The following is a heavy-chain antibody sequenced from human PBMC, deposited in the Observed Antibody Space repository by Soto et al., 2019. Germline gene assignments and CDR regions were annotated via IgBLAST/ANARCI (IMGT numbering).Heavy chain of an antibody. J-gene: IGHJ4*02. D-gene: IGHD5-18*01. CDR2: IGVSPEHT. V-gene: IGHV3-23*01. CDR3: ARLPGHTDPRPDY. CDR1: GFNFSFHA. Sequence: PGWSLRLSCTASGFNFSFHAMSLVRQAPGKGLQWVSSIGVSPEHTYYLDSVKGRFTISRDSAKNTLYLDMTSLRGEDTALYYCARLPGHTDPRPDYWGRGTRVTVSS.